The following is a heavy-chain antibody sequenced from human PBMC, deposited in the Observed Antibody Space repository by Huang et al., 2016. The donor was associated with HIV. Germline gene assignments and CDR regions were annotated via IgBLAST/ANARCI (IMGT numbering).Heavy chain of an antibody. CDR2: IIPTLGTA. V-gene: IGHV1-69*01. CDR3: ATVDYYDTSGPQRGYFDN. D-gene: IGHD3-22*01. J-gene: IGHJ4*02. Sequence: QVQLVQSGAEVKKPGSSVTVSCKASGGSFRNFAIGWVRQAPGQGLEWMGGIIPTLGTANYGQKFQGRVTIIADESTSTAYMELSSLRSEDTAVYYCATVDYYDTSGPQRGYFDNWGQGTLVTVSS. CDR1: GGSFRNFA.